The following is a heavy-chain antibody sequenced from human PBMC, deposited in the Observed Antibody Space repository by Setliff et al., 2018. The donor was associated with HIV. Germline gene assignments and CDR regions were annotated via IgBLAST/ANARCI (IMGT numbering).Heavy chain of an antibody. CDR1: GGSFSGYY. CDR3: ARVSSPYWYSIFRNYYYHMDV. V-gene: IGHV4-34*01. D-gene: IGHD2-8*02. J-gene: IGHJ6*03. Sequence: SETLSLTCAVYGGSFSGYYRSWIRQPPGKGLEWIGEINHDGSTNYNPSLKSRVTISVDMSKTQFSLKVNSVTAADTAVYYCARVSSPYWYSIFRNYYYHMDVWGKGTTVTVSS. CDR2: INHDGST.